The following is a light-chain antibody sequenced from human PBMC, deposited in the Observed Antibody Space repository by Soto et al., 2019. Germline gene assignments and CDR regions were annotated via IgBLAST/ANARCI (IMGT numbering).Light chain of an antibody. Sequence: DIQMTQSPSTLSASVGDTVTITCRASQSISTWLAWYRQKAGKAPELLIFEASYLRSGVPSRFSGSGSGTDFTLTISSLQPDDIATYYRQQYDSYKGTFGQGTKLDIK. V-gene: IGKV1-5*01. CDR2: EAS. CDR1: QSISTW. J-gene: IGKJ2*02. CDR3: QQYDSYKGT.